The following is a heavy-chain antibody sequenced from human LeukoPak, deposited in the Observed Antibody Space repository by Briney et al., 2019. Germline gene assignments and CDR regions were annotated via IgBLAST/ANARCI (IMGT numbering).Heavy chain of an antibody. Sequence: ASVWVSSKASGYTFTNYGLSWVRQAPGQGLEWMGWISVDNGNTNYAQKLQGRVTMTTDTSTSTAYMELRSLRSDDTAVYYCARDKYYYYGSGSYDDTFDYWGQGTLVTVSS. CDR1: GYTFTNYG. D-gene: IGHD3-10*01. CDR2: ISVDNGNT. J-gene: IGHJ4*02. CDR3: ARDKYYYYGSGSYDDTFDY. V-gene: IGHV1-18*04.